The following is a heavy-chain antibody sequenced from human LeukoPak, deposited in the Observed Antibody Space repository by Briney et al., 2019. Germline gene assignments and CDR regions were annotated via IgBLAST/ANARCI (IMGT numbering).Heavy chain of an antibody. CDR2: IYYSGST. Sequence: SETLSLTCTVSGGSISSYYWSWIRQPPGKGLEWIRYIYYSGSTNYNPSLKSRVTISVDTSKNQFSLKLSSVTAADTAVYYCARSGSSSWYTDVWGQGTTVTVSS. D-gene: IGHD6-13*01. CDR1: GGSISSYY. J-gene: IGHJ6*02. V-gene: IGHV4-59*01. CDR3: ARSGSSSWYTDV.